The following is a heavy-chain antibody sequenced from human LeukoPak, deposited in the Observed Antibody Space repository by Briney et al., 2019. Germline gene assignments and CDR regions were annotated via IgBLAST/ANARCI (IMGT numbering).Heavy chain of an antibody. J-gene: IGHJ4*02. CDR1: GFTFGSYG. V-gene: IGHV3-30*02. D-gene: IGHD2-2*01. Sequence: PGGSLRLSCAASGFTFGSYGMHWVRQAPGKGLEWVAFIRYDGSNKYYADSVKGRFTISRDNSKNTLYLQMNSLRAEDTAVYYCGGCSSTSCYGIDYWGQGTLVTVSS. CDR2: IRYDGSNK. CDR3: GGCSSTSCYGIDY.